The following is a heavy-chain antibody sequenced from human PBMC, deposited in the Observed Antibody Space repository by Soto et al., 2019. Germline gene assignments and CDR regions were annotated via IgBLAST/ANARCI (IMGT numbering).Heavy chain of an antibody. CDR2: INPSGGST. D-gene: IGHD2-15*01. J-gene: IGHJ5*02. CDR3: ARDPSDIVVVVAATGWFDP. Sequence: GASVKVSCKASGYTFTSYYMHWVRQAPGQGLEWMGIINPSGGSTSYAQKFQGRVTMTRDTSTSTVYMELSSLRSEDTAVYYCARDPSDIVVVVAATGWFDPWGQGTLVTVS. CDR1: GYTFTSYY. V-gene: IGHV1-46*01.